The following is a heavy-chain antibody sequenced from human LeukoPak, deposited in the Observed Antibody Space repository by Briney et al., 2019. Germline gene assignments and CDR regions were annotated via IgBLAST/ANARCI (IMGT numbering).Heavy chain of an antibody. CDR3: AKVKGYDFWSGFEYYMDV. Sequence: GGSLRLSCAASGFTFSSYAMSWVRQAPGKGLEWVSVISGSGGSTYYADSVKGRFTISRDNSKNTLYLQMNSLRAEDTAVYYCAKVKGYDFWSGFEYYMDVWGKGTTVTVSS. D-gene: IGHD3-3*01. CDR2: ISGSGGST. J-gene: IGHJ6*03. CDR1: GFTFSSYA. V-gene: IGHV3-23*01.